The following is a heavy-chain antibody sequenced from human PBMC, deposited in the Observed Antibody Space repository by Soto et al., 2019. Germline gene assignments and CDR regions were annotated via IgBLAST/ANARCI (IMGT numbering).Heavy chain of an antibody. Sequence: PGGSLRLSCVASGFTFSSYSVSWVRQAPGKGLEWVSGFRAGGDDGTTYYADSVKGRFTISRDNSKNTLFLQMNSLRAEDTAIYYCAKKVNSGSGSQYFDYFGQGTLVTVSS. D-gene: IGHD3-10*01. CDR1: GFTFSSYS. V-gene: IGHV3-23*01. CDR2: FRAGGDDGTT. CDR3: AKKVNSGSGSQYFDY. J-gene: IGHJ4*02.